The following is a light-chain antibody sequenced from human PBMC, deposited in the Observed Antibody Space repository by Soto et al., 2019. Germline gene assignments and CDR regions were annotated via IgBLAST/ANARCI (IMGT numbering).Light chain of an antibody. Sequence: DIQMTQSPSSLSASVGDRVTITCRASQAINNYVAWYQQRPGQVPNLLIYGASTLQSGVPIRFSGSGSGTDFTLTISSLQPEDVAVYYCQRYNSAPRTFGQGTKVDTK. CDR1: QAINNY. CDR2: GAS. J-gene: IGKJ1*01. V-gene: IGKV1-27*01. CDR3: QRYNSAPRT.